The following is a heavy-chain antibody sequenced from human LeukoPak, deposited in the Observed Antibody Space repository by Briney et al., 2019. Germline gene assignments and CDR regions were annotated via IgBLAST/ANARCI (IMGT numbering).Heavy chain of an antibody. CDR3: ARAPRVRGVVDY. V-gene: IGHV1-69*04. D-gene: IGHD3-10*01. Sequence: SVKVSCKASGGTFSSYAISWVRQAPGQGLEWMGRIIPILGIANYAQKFQGRVTITADKSTSTAYVELSSLRSEDTAVYYCARAPRVRGVVDYWGQGTLVTVSS. J-gene: IGHJ4*02. CDR1: GGTFSSYA. CDR2: IIPILGIA.